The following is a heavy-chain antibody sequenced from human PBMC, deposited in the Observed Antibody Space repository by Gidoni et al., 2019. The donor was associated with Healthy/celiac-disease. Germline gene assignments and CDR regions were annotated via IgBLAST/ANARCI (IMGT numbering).Heavy chain of an antibody. CDR1: GGSISSSSYY. CDR3: ARQREVMVRGVPPDY. D-gene: IGHD3-10*01. CDR2: IYYSGST. J-gene: IGHJ4*02. Sequence: QLQLQESGPGLVKPSETLSLTCTVSGGSISSSSYYWGWIRQPPGKGLEWIGSIYYSGSTYYNPSLKSRVTISVDTSKNQFSLKLSSVTAADTAVYYCARQREVMVRGVPPDYWGQGTLVTVSS. V-gene: IGHV4-39*01.